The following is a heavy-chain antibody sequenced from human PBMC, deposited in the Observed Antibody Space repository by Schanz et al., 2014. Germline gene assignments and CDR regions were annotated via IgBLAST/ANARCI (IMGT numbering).Heavy chain of an antibody. J-gene: IGHJ4*02. CDR2: IGVDGTTT. D-gene: IGHD3-10*01. Sequence: EVQLLESGGGLVQPGGSLRLSCLASGFAFSSYGMNWLRQAPGKGLEWVSVIGVDGTTTYYADSVKGRFTISRDNSKNTLDLQMNSLRPEDTAVYYCAKYRGDYRVAGSYRELEYWGQGTLVTVSS. V-gene: IGHV3-23*01. CDR3: AKYRGDYRVAGSYRELEY. CDR1: GFAFSSYG.